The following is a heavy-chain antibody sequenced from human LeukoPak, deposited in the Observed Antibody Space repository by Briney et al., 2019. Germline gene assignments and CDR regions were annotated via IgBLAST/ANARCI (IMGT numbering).Heavy chain of an antibody. CDR2: ISSSSSYT. Sequence: KPGGSLRLSCAASGFTFSDYYMSRIRQAPGKGLEWVSYISSSSSYTNYADSVKGRFTISRDNAKNTLYLQMNSLRAEDTAVYYCARRVEGVVYGMDVWGQGTTVTVSS. CDR3: ARRVEGVVYGMDV. D-gene: IGHD2-15*01. CDR1: GFTFSDYY. J-gene: IGHJ6*02. V-gene: IGHV3-11*06.